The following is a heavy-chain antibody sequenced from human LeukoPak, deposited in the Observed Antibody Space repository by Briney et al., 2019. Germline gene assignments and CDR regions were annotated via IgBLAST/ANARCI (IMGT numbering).Heavy chain of an antibody. CDR2: ISGSGGNT. Sequence: GGSLRLSCAASGFTFSSYAMSWVRRAPGKGLEWVSGISGSGGNTYYADSVKGRFTISRDNSQNTLYLQMNSLRAEDTAVYYCAKQRSEVVVAATNYWGQGTLVTVSS. V-gene: IGHV3-23*01. CDR1: GFTFSSYA. D-gene: IGHD2-15*01. J-gene: IGHJ4*02. CDR3: AKQRSEVVVAATNY.